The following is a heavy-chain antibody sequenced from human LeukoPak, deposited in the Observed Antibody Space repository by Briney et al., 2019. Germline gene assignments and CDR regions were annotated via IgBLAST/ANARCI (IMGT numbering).Heavy chain of an antibody. CDR1: GFTFSSYG. J-gene: IGHJ4*02. V-gene: IGHV3-30*02. D-gene: IGHD3-3*01. Sequence: GGSLRLSCAVSGFTFSSYGMHWVRQAPGKGLEWVAFIRYDGSNKYYADSVKGRFTISRDNSKNTLYLQMNSLRAEDTAVYYCAKVSYDFWSGYYNGGFGYFDYWGQGTLVTVSS. CDR2: IRYDGSNK. CDR3: AKVSYDFWSGYYNGGFGYFDY.